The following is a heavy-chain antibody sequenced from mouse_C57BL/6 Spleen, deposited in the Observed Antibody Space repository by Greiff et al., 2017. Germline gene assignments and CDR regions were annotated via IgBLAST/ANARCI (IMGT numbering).Heavy chain of an antibody. D-gene: IGHD2-4*01. Sequence: VQLQESGPGLVQPSQSLSITCTVSGFSLTSYGVHWVRQSPGKGLEWLGVIWSGGRTDYNAAFISRLSISKDNSKSQVFFKMNSLQADDTAIYYCARLYDYDDYFDYWGQGTTLTVSS. CDR2: IWSGGRT. V-gene: IGHV2-2*01. CDR1: GFSLTSYG. J-gene: IGHJ2*01. CDR3: ARLYDYDDYFDY.